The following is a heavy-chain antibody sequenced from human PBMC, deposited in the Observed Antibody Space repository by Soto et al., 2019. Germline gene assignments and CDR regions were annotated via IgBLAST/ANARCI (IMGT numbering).Heavy chain of an antibody. CDR2: ISGSGGNT. CDR3: PNRDTSMVTRYYYGMDV. D-gene: IGHD5-18*01. J-gene: IGHJ6*02. Sequence: GGSLRLSCAASGFTFSSYAMSWVRQAPGKVLEWVSAISGSGGNTYYADSVKGRFTISRDNSKNTLYLQMNSLRAEDTAVYYCPNRDTSMVTRYYYGMDVWGQGTTVTVS. V-gene: IGHV3-23*01. CDR1: GFTFSSYA.